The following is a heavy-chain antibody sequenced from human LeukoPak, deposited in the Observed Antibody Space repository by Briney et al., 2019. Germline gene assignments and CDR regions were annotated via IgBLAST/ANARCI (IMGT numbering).Heavy chain of an antibody. CDR2: ISSSSSTI. J-gene: IGHJ4*02. Sequence: GGSLRLSCAASGFTFSGYGMHWVRQAPGKGLEWVPYISSSSSTIYYADSVKGRFTISRDNAKNSLYLQMNSLRDEDTAVYYCARDPGNILTGYSSYYFDYWGQGTLVTVSS. D-gene: IGHD3-9*01. CDR1: GFTFSGYG. V-gene: IGHV3-48*02. CDR3: ARDPGNILTGYSSYYFDY.